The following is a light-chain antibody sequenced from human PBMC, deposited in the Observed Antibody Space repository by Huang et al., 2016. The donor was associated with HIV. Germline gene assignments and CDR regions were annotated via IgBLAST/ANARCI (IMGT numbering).Light chain of an antibody. CDR1: QSVSSY. V-gene: IGKV3-11*01. CDR2: DAS. Sequence: EIVLTQSPATLSLSPGERATLSCRASQSVSSYLAWYQQKPGQAPRLLIYDASNRATGIPDFTLTISSLEPEDFAVYYCQQRSNWPTFGGGTKVEIK. CDR3: QQRSNWPT. J-gene: IGKJ4*01.